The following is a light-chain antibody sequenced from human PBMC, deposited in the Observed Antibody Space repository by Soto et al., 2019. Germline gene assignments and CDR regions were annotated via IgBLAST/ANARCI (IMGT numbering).Light chain of an antibody. CDR3: CSYAGNSLWV. Sequence: QSALTQPRSVSGSPGQSVTISCTGTSSDVGGYNYVSWYQQHPGKAPKLMIYDVSKWPSGVPDRFSGSKSGNTASLTISGLQVEDEADYYCCSYAGNSLWVFGGGTKLTV. V-gene: IGLV2-11*01. CDR2: DVS. J-gene: IGLJ3*02. CDR1: SSDVGGYNY.